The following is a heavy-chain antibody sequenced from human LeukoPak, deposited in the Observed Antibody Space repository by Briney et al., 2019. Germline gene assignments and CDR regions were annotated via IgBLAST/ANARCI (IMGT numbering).Heavy chain of an antibody. J-gene: IGHJ4*02. V-gene: IGHV4-59*01. Sequence: SETLSLTCTVSGGSISSYYWSWIRQPPGNGLEWIGYIYYSGSTNYNPSLKSRVTISVDTSKNQFSLKLSSVTAADTAVYYCARDRGPSYGAPFDYWGQGTLVTVSS. CDR3: ARDRGPSYGAPFDY. CDR2: IYYSGST. D-gene: IGHD4-17*01. CDR1: GGSISSYY.